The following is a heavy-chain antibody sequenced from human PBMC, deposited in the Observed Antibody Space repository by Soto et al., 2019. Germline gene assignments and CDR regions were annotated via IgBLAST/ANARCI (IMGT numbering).Heavy chain of an antibody. V-gene: IGHV1-69*08. J-gene: IGHJ4*02. CDR3: ARDLGEVGYPPELFDY. CDR1: GGTFSSYT. Sequence: QVQLVQSGAEVKKPGSSVKVSCKASGGTFSSYTISWVRQAPGQGLEWMGRIIPILGIANYAQKFQGRVTIVADKSTSTAYMELSSLRSYVTAVDYVARDLGEVGYPPELFDYWGQGTLVTVFS. CDR2: IIPILGIA. D-gene: IGHD1-26*01.